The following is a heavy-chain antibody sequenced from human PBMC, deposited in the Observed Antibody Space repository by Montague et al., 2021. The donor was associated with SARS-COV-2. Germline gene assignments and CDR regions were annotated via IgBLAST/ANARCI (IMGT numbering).Heavy chain of an antibody. CDR1: GFTFSSYA. CDR3: ARDRSWLVLGELDY. Sequence: SLRLSWAASGFTFSSYAMHWVRQAPGKGLEWVAVISDDGSKKYYVGSVKGRFTISRDNSKNTLYLQMNSLRTEDTAVYYCARDRSWLVLGELDYWGQGTLVTVSS. J-gene: IGHJ4*02. D-gene: IGHD6-19*01. CDR2: ISDDGSKK. V-gene: IGHV3-30*04.